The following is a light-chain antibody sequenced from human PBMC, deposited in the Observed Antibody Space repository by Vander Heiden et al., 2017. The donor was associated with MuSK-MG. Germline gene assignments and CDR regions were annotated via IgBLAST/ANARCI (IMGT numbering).Light chain of an antibody. J-gene: IGKJ2*01. CDR1: QSISTY. Sequence: DIQMTQSASSLSASVGDRVTITCRASQSISTYLNWYQQKPGKAPKLLIYAASSLQSGVPSRFRGSGSGTDFTLTISRLQPEDFATYSCQQRDSTPSTFGQGTKMDIK. CDR2: AAS. CDR3: QQRDSTPST. V-gene: IGKV1-39*01.